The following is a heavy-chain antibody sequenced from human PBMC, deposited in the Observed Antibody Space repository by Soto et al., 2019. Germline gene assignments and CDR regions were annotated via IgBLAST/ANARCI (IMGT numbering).Heavy chain of an antibody. V-gene: IGHV1-18*04. Sequence: ASVKVSCKASGYTFTSYGISWVRQAPGQGLEWMGWISAYNGNTNYAQKLQGRVTMTTDTSTSTAYMELRSLRSDDTAVYYCARDRGGSGSYYNNNWFDPWGQGTLVTVS. D-gene: IGHD3-10*01. CDR3: ARDRGGSGSYYNNNWFDP. CDR1: GYTFTSYG. J-gene: IGHJ5*02. CDR2: ISAYNGNT.